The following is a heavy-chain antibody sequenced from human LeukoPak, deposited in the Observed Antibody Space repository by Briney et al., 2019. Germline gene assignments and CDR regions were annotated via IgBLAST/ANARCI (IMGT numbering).Heavy chain of an antibody. CDR1: GFTIGIYW. CDR2: TNGDGSDT. Sequence: GGSLRLSCAASGFTIGIYWMHWVRQPPGKGLVWFSHTNGDGSDTTYADSVKDRFSISRDNAKNTLYLQMNSLRAEDTAVYYCARPTHDTSGYYFGFWGQGTPVTVSS. V-gene: IGHV3-74*03. CDR3: ARPTHDTSGYYFGF. D-gene: IGHD3-22*01. J-gene: IGHJ4*02.